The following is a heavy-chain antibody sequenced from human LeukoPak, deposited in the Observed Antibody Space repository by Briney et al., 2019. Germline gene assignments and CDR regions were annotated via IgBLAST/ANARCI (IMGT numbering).Heavy chain of an antibody. Sequence: PGGSLRLSCAASGFTFSSYTMNWVRQAPGKGLEWVSSISSKSNYIYYADSVKGRFTISRDNAKNSLYLQMNSLRAEDTAVYYCAREGLNWFDPWGQGTLVTVSS. CDR1: GFTFSSYT. V-gene: IGHV3-21*01. CDR3: AREGLNWFDP. CDR2: ISSKSNYI. J-gene: IGHJ5*02.